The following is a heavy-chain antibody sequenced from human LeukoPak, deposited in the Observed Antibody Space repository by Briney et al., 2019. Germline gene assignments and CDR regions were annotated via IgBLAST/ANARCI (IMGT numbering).Heavy chain of an antibody. Sequence: PSETLSLTCTVSGGSISRNSDHWGWIRQSPGKGLEWIGNIYSSGTTYYNPSLKSRVTISVDPSKNQFSLKLTSVTAADTAVYYCARRMNSGSYYPSYYFDYWGQGTLVTVSS. CDR1: GGSISRNSDH. CDR3: ARRMNSGSYYPSYYFDY. V-gene: IGHV4-39*01. J-gene: IGHJ4*02. D-gene: IGHD3-10*01. CDR2: IYSSGTT.